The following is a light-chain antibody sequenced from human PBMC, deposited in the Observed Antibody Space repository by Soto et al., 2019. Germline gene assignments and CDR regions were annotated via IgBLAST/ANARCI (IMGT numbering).Light chain of an antibody. CDR2: EVT. J-gene: IGLJ3*02. Sequence: QSALTQPASVSGSPGQSITISCTGTSGDIGSYNRVSWYQQHPGKAPKLIIYEVTDRPSGVSNRFSGSKSGNTASLTISRVEAGDEADYYCQVWDTYVDHGVFGGGTKLTVL. V-gene: IGLV2-14*01. CDR1: SGDIGSYNR. CDR3: QVWDTYVDHGV.